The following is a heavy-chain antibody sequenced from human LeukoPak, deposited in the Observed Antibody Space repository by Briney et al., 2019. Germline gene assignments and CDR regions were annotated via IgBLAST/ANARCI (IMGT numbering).Heavy chain of an antibody. Sequence: SVKVSCKASGGTFSSYAISWVRQAPGQGLEWMGRIIPILGIANYAQKFQGRVTITADKSTSTAHMELSSLRSEDTAVYYCARVEMATTHLDYWGQGTLVTVSS. CDR1: GGTFSSYA. CDR3: ARVEMATTHLDY. V-gene: IGHV1-69*04. J-gene: IGHJ4*02. CDR2: IIPILGIA. D-gene: IGHD5-24*01.